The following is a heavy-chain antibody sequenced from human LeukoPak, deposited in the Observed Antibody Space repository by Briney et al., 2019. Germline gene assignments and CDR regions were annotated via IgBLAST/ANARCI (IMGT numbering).Heavy chain of an antibody. Sequence: GGSLRLSCAASGFTFSSHSMNWVRQAPGKGLEWVSYISSSSTYIYYADSVKGRFAIFRDNARNSLFLQMNSLRAEDTGIYYCARDPRLEISGMVIDMLDYWGQGTLVTVSS. CDR3: ARDPRLEISGMVIDMLDY. D-gene: IGHD3-3*01. V-gene: IGHV3-21*01. CDR1: GFTFSSHS. CDR2: ISSSSTYI. J-gene: IGHJ4*02.